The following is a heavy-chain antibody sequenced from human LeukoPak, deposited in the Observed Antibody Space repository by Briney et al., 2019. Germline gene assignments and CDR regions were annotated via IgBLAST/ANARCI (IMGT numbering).Heavy chain of an antibody. CDR1: GDSFSRNTYS. J-gene: IGHJ3*02. CDR2: IYYTGRT. D-gene: IGHD1-26*01. V-gene: IGHV4-39*01. CDR3: ARRGSMGGSFVGAFDI. Sequence: SETLTLTCTVSGDSFSRNTYSWGWIRQPPGKGLEWIGSIYYTGRTFYNPSLKSRVTISVDTSKNQFSLKLSSVTAADTAVYYCARRGSMGGSFVGAFDIWGQGKMVTVSS.